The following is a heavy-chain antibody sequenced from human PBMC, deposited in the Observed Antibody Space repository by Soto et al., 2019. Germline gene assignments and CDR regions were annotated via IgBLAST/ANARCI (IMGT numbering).Heavy chain of an antibody. J-gene: IGHJ4*02. V-gene: IGHV3-53*01. CDR2: IYSGGST. Sequence: RGSLRLSCAASGFTVSRNYMSWCRQAPGKGLEWVSVIYSGGSTYYADSVKGRFTISRDNSKNTLYLQMNSLRAEDTAVYYCAKDNLAATNYYFDYWGQGTLVTVSS. CDR3: AKDNLAATNYYFDY. CDR1: GFTVSRNY. D-gene: IGHD6-13*01.